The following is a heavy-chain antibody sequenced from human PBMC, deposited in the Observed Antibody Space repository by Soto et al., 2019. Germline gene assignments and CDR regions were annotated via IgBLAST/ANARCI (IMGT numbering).Heavy chain of an antibody. J-gene: IGHJ6*02. CDR3: ATGLDCSGGSCDSWYYYYGLDV. D-gene: IGHD2-15*01. V-gene: IGHV3-23*01. CDR1: GFTFSSYA. Sequence: EVQLLESGGGLVQPGGSLRLSCAASGFTFSSYAMRWVRQAPGKGLEWVSAISGSGGGTYYAESGKGRFTISRDNTKNTLDLQMNSLRAEYTAVYYCATGLDCSGGSCDSWYYYYGLDVWGQVSTVTVS. CDR2: ISGSGGGT.